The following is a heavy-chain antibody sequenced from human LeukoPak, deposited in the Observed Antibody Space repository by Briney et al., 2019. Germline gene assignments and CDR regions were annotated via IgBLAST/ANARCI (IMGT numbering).Heavy chain of an antibody. Sequence: PGRSLRLSCAASGFTFDDYAMHWVRHAPGKGLEWVSGISWNSGSIGYADSVKGRFTISRDNAKNSLYLQMNSLRAEDTALYYCAKDTDTAMVGGAFDIWGQGTMVTVSS. J-gene: IGHJ3*02. D-gene: IGHD5-18*01. CDR2: ISWNSGSI. CDR3: AKDTDTAMVGGAFDI. V-gene: IGHV3-9*01. CDR1: GFTFDDYA.